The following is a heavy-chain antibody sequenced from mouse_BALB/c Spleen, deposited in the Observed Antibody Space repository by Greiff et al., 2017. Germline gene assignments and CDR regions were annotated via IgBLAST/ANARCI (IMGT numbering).Heavy chain of an antibody. CDR3: TGNYYGSTPFAY. CDR1: GFTFSSYW. CDR2: IRLKSDNYET. D-gene: IGHD1-1*01. Sequence: EVKLVESGGGLVQPGGSMKLSCVASGFTFSSYWMSWVRQSPEKGLEWVAEIRLKSDNYETHYAESVKGKFTISRDDSKSRLYLQMNSLRAEDTGIYYCTGNYYGSTPFAYWGQGTLVTVSA. V-gene: IGHV6-3*01. J-gene: IGHJ3*01.